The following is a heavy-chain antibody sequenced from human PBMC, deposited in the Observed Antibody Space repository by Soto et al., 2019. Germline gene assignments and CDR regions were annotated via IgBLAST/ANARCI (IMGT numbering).Heavy chain of an antibody. D-gene: IGHD3-16*01. CDR1: GYRFTSSW. CDR2: VYPSDSDV. J-gene: IGHJ4*02. CDR3: TKGATSPLDS. V-gene: IGHV5-51*01. Sequence: LGESLKISCQGSGYRFTSSWIGWVRQMPGKGLEWLGNVYPSDSDVRYSPSFEGRVTISADNSINTACLHLLNLKASDTAIYYCTKGATSPLDSWGQGTRVTVSS.